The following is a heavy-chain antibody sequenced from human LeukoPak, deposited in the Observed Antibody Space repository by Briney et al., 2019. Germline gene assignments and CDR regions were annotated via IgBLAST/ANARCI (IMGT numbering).Heavy chain of an antibody. V-gene: IGHV3-48*03. D-gene: IGHD2-2*02. Sequence: GGSVTLSCAASGFTFSSYEMNWVRQAPGKGLEGVSYISSSGSTIYYADSVKGRFTISRDNAKNSLYLQMNSLRAEDTAVYYCASIVVVPAAISWGQGNLVTVSS. CDR1: GFTFSSYE. J-gene: IGHJ5*02. CDR3: ASIVVVPAAIS. CDR2: ISSSGSTI.